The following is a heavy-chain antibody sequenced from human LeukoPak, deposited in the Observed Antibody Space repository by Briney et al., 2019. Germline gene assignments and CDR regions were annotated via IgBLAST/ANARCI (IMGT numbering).Heavy chain of an antibody. CDR1: GYSFTSYW. J-gene: IGHJ6*02. CDR3: ARHSSYYGSGSYYNPPSGGGMDV. CDR2: IYPGDSDT. Sequence: GESLKISCKGSGYSFTSYWIGWVRQMPGKGLKWMGIIYPGDSDTRYSPSFQGQVTISADKSISTAYLQWSSLKASDTAMYYCARHSSYYGSGSYYNPPSGGGMDVWGQGTTVTVSS. D-gene: IGHD3-10*01. V-gene: IGHV5-51*01.